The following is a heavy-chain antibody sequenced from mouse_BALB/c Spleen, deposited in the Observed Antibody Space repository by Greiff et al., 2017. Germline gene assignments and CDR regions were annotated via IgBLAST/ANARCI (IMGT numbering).Heavy chain of an antibody. CDR3: ARTFYYDYDRYYFDY. CDR2: INPSNGGT. V-gene: IGHV1S81*02. D-gene: IGHD2-4*01. CDR1: GYTFTSYY. Sequence: QVQLQQPGAELVKPGASVKLSCKASGYTFTSYYMYWVKQRPGQGLEWIGGINPSNGGTNFNEKFKSKATLTVDKSSSTAYMQLSSLTSEDSAVYYCARTFYYDYDRYYFDYWGQGTTLTVSS. J-gene: IGHJ2*01.